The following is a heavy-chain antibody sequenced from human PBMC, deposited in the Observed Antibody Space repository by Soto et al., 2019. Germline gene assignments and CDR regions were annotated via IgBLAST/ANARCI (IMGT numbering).Heavy chain of an antibody. D-gene: IGHD3-9*01. CDR2: ISPKSGGT. Sequence: ASVKVSCKASGYSFIDYYMHWVRQAPGQGFEWMGRISPKSGGTNYAQKFEGRGTMTWDTSLNTAYMELSSLISEDTAVYYCARPPGYISDWYYFDLWGQGTLVTVSS. J-gene: IGHJ4*02. V-gene: IGHV1-2*02. CDR1: GYSFIDYY. CDR3: ARPPGYISDWYYFDL.